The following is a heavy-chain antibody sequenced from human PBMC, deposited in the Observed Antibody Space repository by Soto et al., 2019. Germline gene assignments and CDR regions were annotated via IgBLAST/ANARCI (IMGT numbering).Heavy chain of an antibody. D-gene: IGHD4-17*01. CDR3: ARDYGDYQFDY. CDR2: IYYRGTT. V-gene: IGHV4-39*02. Sequence: SETLSLTCTVSGGSISSSSYYWGWIRQPPGKGLEWIGNIYYRGTTYYNPSLKSRVTISVDTSKNQFSLKLASVTAADTAVYYCARDYGDYQFDYWGQGTRVTVPS. J-gene: IGHJ4*02. CDR1: GGSISSSSYY.